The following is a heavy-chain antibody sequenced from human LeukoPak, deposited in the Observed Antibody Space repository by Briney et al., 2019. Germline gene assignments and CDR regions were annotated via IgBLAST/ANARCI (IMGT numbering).Heavy chain of an antibody. D-gene: IGHD3-22*01. CDR3: AKDQSGYYRPFDY. CDR2: ISGSGTNI. J-gene: IGHJ4*02. Sequence: GGSLRLSCAASGFTFNIYAMSWVRQAPGKGLEWVSVISGSGTNIYYAASVKGRFTISRDNSRKTLYLQMNSLGAEDSAVYYCAKDQSGYYRPFDYWGQGTLVTVSS. V-gene: IGHV3-23*01. CDR1: GFTFNIYA.